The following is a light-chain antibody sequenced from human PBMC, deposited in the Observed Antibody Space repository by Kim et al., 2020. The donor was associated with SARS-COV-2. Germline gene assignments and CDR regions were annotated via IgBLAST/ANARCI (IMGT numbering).Light chain of an antibody. CDR3: NSRDSSDNHLV. V-gene: IGLV3-19*01. Sequence: SSELTQDPAVSVALGQTVRITCQGDSLRRFYASWYQQKPGQAPVLVIYGKNNRPSGIPYRFSGSSSGNTASLTITGAQADDEADYYCNSRDSSDNHLVFG. J-gene: IGLJ2*01. CDR1: SLRRFY. CDR2: GKN.